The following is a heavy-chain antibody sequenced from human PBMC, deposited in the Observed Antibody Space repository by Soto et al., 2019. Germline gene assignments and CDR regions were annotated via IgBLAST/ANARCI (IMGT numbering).Heavy chain of an antibody. D-gene: IGHD3-9*01. V-gene: IGHV4-61*01. CDR3: ARQNYDILTGEGDWFDP. CDR2: IYYSGST. Sequence: SETLSLTCTVSGGSVSSGSYYWSWIRQPPGKGLEWIGYIYYSGSTNYNPSLKSRVTISVDTSKNQFSLKLSSVTAADTAVYYCARQNYDILTGEGDWFDPWGQGTLVTVSS. CDR1: GGSVSSGSYY. J-gene: IGHJ5*02.